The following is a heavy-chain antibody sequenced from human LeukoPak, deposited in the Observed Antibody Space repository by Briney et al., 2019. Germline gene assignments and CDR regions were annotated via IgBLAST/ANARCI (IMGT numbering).Heavy chain of an antibody. D-gene: IGHD3-16*01. CDR3: ARRFTYYFDC. Sequence: GGSLRLSCAASGLTFSDYTMNWVRQAPGKGLGWVSGINGGGGYTYYADSVKGRFTISRDNSKNTLYLQMNSLRAEDTALYFCARRFTYYFDCWGQGTLVTVSS. V-gene: IGHV3-23*01. CDR2: INGGGGYT. J-gene: IGHJ4*02. CDR1: GLTFSDYT.